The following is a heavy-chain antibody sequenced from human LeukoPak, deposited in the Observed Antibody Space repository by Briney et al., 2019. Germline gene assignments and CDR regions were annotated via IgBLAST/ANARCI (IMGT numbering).Heavy chain of an antibody. V-gene: IGHV4-31*03. CDR2: IYYSGST. CDR3: ARVRNDYGDYDAY. Sequence: SETLSLTCTVSGGSISSGGYYWNWIRQHPGKGREWIGYIYYSGSTYYNPSLKSRVTISVDTSKNQFSLKLNSMTAADTAVYYCARVRNDYGDYDAYWGQGTLVTVSS. D-gene: IGHD4-17*01. CDR1: GGSISSGGYY. J-gene: IGHJ4*02.